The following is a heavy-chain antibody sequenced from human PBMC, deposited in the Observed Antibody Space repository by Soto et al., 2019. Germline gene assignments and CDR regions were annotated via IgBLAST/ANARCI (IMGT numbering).Heavy chain of an antibody. D-gene: IGHD5-18*01. J-gene: IGHJ5*02. CDR2: ISYDGSNK. CDR3: AREGTTWIQLGFGWFDP. V-gene: IGHV3-30-3*01. CDR1: GFTFSSYA. Sequence: QVQLVESGGGVVQPGRSLRLSCAASGFTFSSYAMHWVRQAPGKGLEWVAVISYDGSNKYYADSVKGRFTISRDNSKNTLYLQMNSLRAEDTAVYYCAREGTTWIQLGFGWFDPWGQGTLVTVSS.